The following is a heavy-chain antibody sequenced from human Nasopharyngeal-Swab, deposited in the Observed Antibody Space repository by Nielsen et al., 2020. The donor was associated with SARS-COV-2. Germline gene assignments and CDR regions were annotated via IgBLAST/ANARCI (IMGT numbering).Heavy chain of an antibody. V-gene: IGHV4-59*01. J-gene: IGHJ4*02. D-gene: IGHD6-19*01. Sequence: SETLSLTCTVSGGSISSYYWSWIRQPPGKGLEWIGYIYYSGSTNYNPSLKSRVTISVDTSKNQFSLKLSSVTAADTAVYYCARTGDSSGWYSSFDYWGLGTLVTVSS. CDR1: GGSISSYY. CDR3: ARTGDSSGWYSSFDY. CDR2: IYYSGST.